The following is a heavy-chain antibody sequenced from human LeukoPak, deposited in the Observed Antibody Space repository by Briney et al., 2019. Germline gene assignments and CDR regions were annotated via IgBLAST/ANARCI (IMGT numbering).Heavy chain of an antibody. J-gene: IGHJ4*02. Sequence: GGSLRLSCVTSGFTFSSYNMNWVRQAPGEGLEWVSYISSSSSTIYYADSVKGRFTISRDNAKNSLYLQMNSLRAEDTAMYYCAREHAYYGSGSYYSFDYWGQGTLVTVSS. CDR3: AREHAYYGSGSYYSFDY. CDR1: GFTFSSYN. CDR2: ISSSSSTI. V-gene: IGHV3-48*04. D-gene: IGHD3-10*01.